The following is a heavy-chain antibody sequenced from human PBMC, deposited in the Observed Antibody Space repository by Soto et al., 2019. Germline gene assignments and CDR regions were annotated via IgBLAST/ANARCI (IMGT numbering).Heavy chain of an antibody. CDR2: IDLSGAST. J-gene: IGHJ6*02. D-gene: IGHD3-10*01. V-gene: IGHV3-23*01. CDR1: GLTFSNYA. Sequence: EVQLLESGGALVQTGGSLRLSCAASGLTFSNYAVTWVRQAPGKGLEWVSAIDLSGASTYYADSVKGRFTISRDNSRNTVYLQMNMLSAEDTAVDYCQVWYGGHYYYYYYGMDVWGQGTTVTVSS. CDR3: QVWYGGHYYYYYYGMDV.